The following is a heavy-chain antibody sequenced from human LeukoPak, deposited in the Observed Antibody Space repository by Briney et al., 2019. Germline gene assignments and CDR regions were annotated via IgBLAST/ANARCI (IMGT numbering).Heavy chain of an antibody. V-gene: IGHV3-30*02. CDR3: AELGITMIGGV. CDR1: AFTFSSYG. CDR2: IQYDRTNE. J-gene: IGHJ6*04. Sequence: GGSLRLSCAASAFTFSSYGMHWVRQAPGKGLEWVAYIQYDRTNEQYAHSVKGRFRISRDNSNNILYLQMNSLRTEDTAVYYCAELGITMIGGVWGKGTTVTISS. D-gene: IGHD3-10*02.